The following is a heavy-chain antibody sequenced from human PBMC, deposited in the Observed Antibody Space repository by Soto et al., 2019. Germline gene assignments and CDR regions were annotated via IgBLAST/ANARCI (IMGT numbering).Heavy chain of an antibody. Sequence: GGSLRLSCAASGFTFSSYAMSWVRQAPGKGLEWVSAISGSGGSTYYADSVKGRFTISRDNSKNTLYLQMNSLRAEDTAVYYCAKAESVRFLEWLPFDYWGQGTLVTVSS. J-gene: IGHJ4*02. CDR1: GFTFSSYA. CDR3: AKAESVRFLEWLPFDY. V-gene: IGHV3-23*01. D-gene: IGHD3-3*01. CDR2: ISGSGGST.